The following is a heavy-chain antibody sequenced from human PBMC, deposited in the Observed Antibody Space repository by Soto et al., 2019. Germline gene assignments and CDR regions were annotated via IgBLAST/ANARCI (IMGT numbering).Heavy chain of an antibody. Sequence: ASVKVSCKASGYTFTSYDINWVRQATGQGLEWMGWMNPNSGNTGYAQKFQGRVTMTRNTSISTAHMELSSLRSEDTAVYYCANTYYDFWSGYFDYWGQGTLVTVSS. D-gene: IGHD3-3*01. CDR3: ANTYYDFWSGYFDY. V-gene: IGHV1-8*01. J-gene: IGHJ4*02. CDR2: MNPNSGNT. CDR1: GYTFTSYD.